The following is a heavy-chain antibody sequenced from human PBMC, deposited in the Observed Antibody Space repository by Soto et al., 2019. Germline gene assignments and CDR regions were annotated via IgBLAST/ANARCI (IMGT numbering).Heavy chain of an antibody. CDR3: ATGGIAAAGTTRLNDYHYYGMDV. CDR2: INPNSGGT. CDR1: GYTFTGYY. J-gene: IGHJ6*02. Sequence: ASVKVSCKASGYTFTGYYMHWVRQAPGQGLEWMGWINPNSGGTNYAQKFQGRVTMTRDTSISTAYMELSRLRSDDTAVYYCATGGIAAAGTTRLNDYHYYGMDVWSQGSTVTVSS. D-gene: IGHD6-13*01. V-gene: IGHV1-2*02.